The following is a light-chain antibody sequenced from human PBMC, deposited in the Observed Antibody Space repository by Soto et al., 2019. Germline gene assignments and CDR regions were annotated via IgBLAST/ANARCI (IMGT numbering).Light chain of an antibody. V-gene: IGLV1-40*01. CDR1: SSNIGAGYD. Sequence: QSVLTQPPPVSGAPGQRVTVSCTGSSSNIGAGYDVHWYQQLPGTAPKLLIYGNSNRPSGVPDRFSGSKSGTSASLAITGLQAEDEADYYCQSYDSSLSGSQYVFGTGNKVTVL. J-gene: IGLJ1*01. CDR2: GNS. CDR3: QSYDSSLSGSQYV.